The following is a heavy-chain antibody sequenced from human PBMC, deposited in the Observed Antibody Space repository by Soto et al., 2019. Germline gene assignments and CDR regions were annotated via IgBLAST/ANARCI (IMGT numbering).Heavy chain of an antibody. Sequence: QVQLVESGGGVVQPGRSLRLSCAASGFTFSSYAMHWVRQAPGKGLEWVAVISYDGSNKYYADSVKGRFTISRDNSKNSLYLQMISLRAEDTAVYYCAGSGGGGALPYYVDYWGQGTLVTVSS. D-gene: IGHD3-3*02. J-gene: IGHJ4*02. V-gene: IGHV3-30-3*01. CDR3: AGSGGGGALPYYVDY. CDR1: GFTFSSYA. CDR2: ISYDGSNK.